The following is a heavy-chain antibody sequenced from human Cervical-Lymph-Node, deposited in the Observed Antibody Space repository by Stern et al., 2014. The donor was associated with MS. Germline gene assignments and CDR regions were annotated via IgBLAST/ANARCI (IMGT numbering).Heavy chain of an antibody. CDR1: GFTFSAYG. CDR2: ISTDGTLH. J-gene: IGHJ5*02. Sequence: VQLVESGGGVVQPGRSLRLSCAASGFTFSAYGMHWVRQAPGKGLEWVGVISTDGTLHFYGGSVQGRFTISRDNSKNTLFLQMNSLRAEDTAVYYCAKGDNWRRLNPWGQGTLVTVSS. CDR3: AKGDNWRRLNP. D-gene: IGHD1-20*01. V-gene: IGHV3-30*18.